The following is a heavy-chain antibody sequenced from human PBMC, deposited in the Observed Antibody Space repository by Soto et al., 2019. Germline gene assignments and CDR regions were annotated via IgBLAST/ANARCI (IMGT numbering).Heavy chain of an antibody. D-gene: IGHD5-12*01. V-gene: IGHV4-30-2*01. CDR3: ARGSGYDLVVFDY. CDR2: IYHSGST. J-gene: IGHJ4*02. CDR1: GGSISSGGYS. Sequence: PSETLSLTCAVSGGSISSGGYSWSWIRQPPGKGLEWIGYIYHSGSTYYNPSLKSRVAISVDRSKNQFSLKLSSVTAADTDVYYCARGSGYDLVVFDYWGQGTLVTVSS.